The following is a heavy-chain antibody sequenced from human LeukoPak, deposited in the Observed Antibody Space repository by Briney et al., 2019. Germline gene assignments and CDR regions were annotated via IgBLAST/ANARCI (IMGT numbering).Heavy chain of an antibody. Sequence: PGGSLRLSCAASGFTFSSYAMHWVRQAPGKGLEWVAVISYDGSNKYYADSVKGRFTISRDNSKNTPYLQMNSLRAEDTAVYYCAKPPPRFGEYFDYWGQGTLVTVSS. J-gene: IGHJ4*02. CDR1: GFTFSSYA. CDR2: ISYDGSNK. V-gene: IGHV3-30*04. CDR3: AKPPPRFGEYFDY. D-gene: IGHD3-10*01.